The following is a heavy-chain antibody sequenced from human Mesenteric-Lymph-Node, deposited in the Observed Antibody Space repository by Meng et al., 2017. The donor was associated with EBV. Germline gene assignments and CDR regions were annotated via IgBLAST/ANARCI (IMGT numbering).Heavy chain of an antibody. CDR2: IYYSGSA. CDR3: GRGRTYWYFDL. V-gene: IGHV4-61*01. CDR1: WGSVSSGHYY. Sequence: QVRVQGRGPGLGEASGDLSLTCPVSWGSVSSGHYYWSWNPPAPGKGLEWIGYIYYSGSANYTPSLKSRVTISVDTSKNQFSLKLSSVTAADTAVYYCGRGRTYWYFDLWGRGTLVTVSS. J-gene: IGHJ2*01.